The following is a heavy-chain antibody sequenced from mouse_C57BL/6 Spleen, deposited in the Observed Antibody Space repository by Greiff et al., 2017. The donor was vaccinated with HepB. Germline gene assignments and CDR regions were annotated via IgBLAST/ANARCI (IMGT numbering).Heavy chain of an antibody. CDR1: GYTFTSYG. D-gene: IGHD2-5*01. V-gene: IGHV1-58*01. CDR2: IYIGNGYT. CDR3: ARSSYSNYPYAMDY. Sequence: EVQRVESGAELVRPGSSVKMSCKTSGYTFTSYGINWVKQRPGQGLEWIGYIYIGNGYTEYNEKFKGKATLTSDTSSSTAYMQLSSLTSEDSAIYFCARSSYSNYPYAMDYWGQGTSVTVSS. J-gene: IGHJ4*01.